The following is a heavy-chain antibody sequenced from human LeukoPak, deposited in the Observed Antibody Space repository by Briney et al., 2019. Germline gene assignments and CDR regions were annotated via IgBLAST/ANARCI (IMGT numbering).Heavy chain of an antibody. D-gene: IGHD3-16*02. Sequence: SQTLSLTCAISGDSVSNNSAAWNWIRQSPSRGLEWLGRTYYRSKWFNDYAVSVNSRITINPDTSKNQFSLQLNSVTPEDTAVYYCVRSFDYVWGSYRLMLNAFDIWGQGTMVTVSS. CDR3: VRSFDYVWGSYRLMLNAFDI. V-gene: IGHV6-1*01. CDR2: TYYRSKWFN. J-gene: IGHJ3*02. CDR1: GDSVSNNSAA.